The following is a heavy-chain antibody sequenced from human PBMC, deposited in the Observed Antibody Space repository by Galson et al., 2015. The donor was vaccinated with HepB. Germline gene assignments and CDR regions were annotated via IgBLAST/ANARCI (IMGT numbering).Heavy chain of an antibody. V-gene: IGHV3-21*01. CDR3: ARERVDTVVVPPAQV. Sequence: SLRLSCAASGFTFSTHSMNWLRQAPGKGLEWVSSISSSSNYIYYADSVKGRFTVSRDNAKNSLYLQMNSLRAEDTAVYYCARERVDTVVVPPAQVWGQGTLVTVSS. D-gene: IGHD2-2*01. CDR1: GFTFSTHS. J-gene: IGHJ4*02. CDR2: ISSSSNYI.